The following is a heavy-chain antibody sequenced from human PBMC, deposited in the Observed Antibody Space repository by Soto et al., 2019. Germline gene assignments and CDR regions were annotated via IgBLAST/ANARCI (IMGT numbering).Heavy chain of an antibody. CDR1: GFTFRNYE. CDR3: ARSTVTDSRGMDV. CDR2: ISSSGTTV. V-gene: IGHV3-48*03. J-gene: IGHJ6*02. Sequence: EVQLEESGGGLVQPGGSLRLSCAASGFTFRNYEMNWVRQAPGKGLEWISYISSSGTTVYYAGSVTGRFTISRDNAKNSLYLQMHSLRAEYTALYYCARSTVTDSRGMDVWGQGTTVTVSS. D-gene: IGHD4-17*01.